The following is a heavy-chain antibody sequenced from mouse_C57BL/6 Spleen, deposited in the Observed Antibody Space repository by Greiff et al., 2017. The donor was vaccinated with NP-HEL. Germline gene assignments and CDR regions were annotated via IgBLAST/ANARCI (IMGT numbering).Heavy chain of an antibody. CDR3: ATEDSSGDGWFAY. CDR1: GYTFTSYW. J-gene: IGHJ3*01. CDR2: IYPSDSDT. Sequence: QVQLQQPGAELVKPGASVKVSCKASGYTFTSYWMHWVKQRPGQGLEWIGRIYPSDSDTNYNQKFKGKATLTVDKSSSTAYMQLSSLTSEDSAVYYCATEDSSGDGWFAYWGQGTLVTVSA. D-gene: IGHD3-2*02. V-gene: IGHV1-74*01.